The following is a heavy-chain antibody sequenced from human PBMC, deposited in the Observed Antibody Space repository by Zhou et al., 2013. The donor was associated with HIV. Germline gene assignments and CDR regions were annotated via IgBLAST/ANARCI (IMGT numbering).Heavy chain of an antibody. CDR1: GGSISSTTSY. CDR3: VRRGDSSGYYGPYYNYNMDV. J-gene: IGHJ6*02. Sequence: QVQLQESGPGLVKPSETLSLTCTVSGGSISSTTSYGGWIRQPPGKGLEWIGNIYYSGSTYYNPSLKSRVTISVDTSKDQFSLKLTSVTAADTAVYYCVRRGDSSGYYGPYYNYNMDVWGQGTTVTVSS. CDR2: IYYSGST. V-gene: IGHV4-39*07. D-gene: IGHD3-22*01.